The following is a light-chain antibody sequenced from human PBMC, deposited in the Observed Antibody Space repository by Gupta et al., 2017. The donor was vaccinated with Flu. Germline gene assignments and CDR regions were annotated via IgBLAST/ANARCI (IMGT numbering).Light chain of an antibody. CDR2: DTS. CDR1: QSVSTY. J-gene: IGKJ2*01. CDR3: QQRSDLPLYT. Sequence: EIDVTQSPATLSLSRGERAILSCRASQSVSTYLAWYQQKPGQAPRLLMYDTSKRVAGIPARFSGSGSGTDFTLTISTLEPEDFAVYYCQQRSDLPLYTFGQGTRLEIK. V-gene: IGKV3-11*01.